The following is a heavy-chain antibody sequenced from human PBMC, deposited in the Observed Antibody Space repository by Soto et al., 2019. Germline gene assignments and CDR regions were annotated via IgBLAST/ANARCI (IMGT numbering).Heavy chain of an antibody. CDR2: INPNSGGT. V-gene: IGHV1-2*04. Sequence: GASVEVSCKXSGYTFTGYYMHWVRQAPGQGLEWMGWINPNSGGTNYAQKFQGWVTMTRDTSISTAYMELSRLRSDDTAVYYCARRGGGFYSSGWSKDAFDIWGQGTMVTVSS. CDR3: ARRGGGFYSSGWSKDAFDI. D-gene: IGHD6-19*01. CDR1: GYTFTGYY. J-gene: IGHJ3*02.